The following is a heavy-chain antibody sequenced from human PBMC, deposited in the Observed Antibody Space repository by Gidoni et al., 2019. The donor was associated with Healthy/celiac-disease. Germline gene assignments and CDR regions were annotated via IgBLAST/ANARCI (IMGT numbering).Heavy chain of an antibody. CDR3: ARLGFWSGYLDY. CDR1: GSTFTSYY. Sequence: QVQLVQSGAAVKKPGASVTVSCKASGSTFTSYYMHWVRQAPGQGLEWMGIINPSGGSTSYAQKFQGRVTMTRDTSTSTVYMELSSLRSEDTAVYYCARLGFWSGYLDYWGQGTLVTVSS. J-gene: IGHJ4*02. CDR2: INPSGGST. D-gene: IGHD3-3*01. V-gene: IGHV1-46*01.